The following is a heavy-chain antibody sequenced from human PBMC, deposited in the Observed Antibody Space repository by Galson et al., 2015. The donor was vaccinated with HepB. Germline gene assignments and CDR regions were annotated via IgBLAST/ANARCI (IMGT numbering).Heavy chain of an antibody. V-gene: IGHV3-21*01. CDR3: VKEGLERPVYFDY. Sequence: SLRLSCAASGFTFSSYSMNWVRQAPGKGLEWVSSISSSSYYIYYADSVKGRFTISRDNAKNSLYLQMSSLRAEDTAVYYCVKEGLERPVYFDYWGQGTLVTVSS. D-gene: IGHD1-1*01. CDR1: GFTFSSYS. CDR2: ISSSSYYI. J-gene: IGHJ4*02.